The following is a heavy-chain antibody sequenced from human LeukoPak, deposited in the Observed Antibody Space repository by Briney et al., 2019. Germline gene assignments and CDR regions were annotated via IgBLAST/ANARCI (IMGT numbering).Heavy chain of an antibody. V-gene: IGHV4-30-4*08. CDR2: IYHSGTT. CDR3: ARGRLGGHFDY. CDR1: GGSINSGGFY. J-gene: IGHJ4*02. Sequence: PSETLSLTCTVSGGSINSGGFYCTWIRQPPGKGLEWIGYIYHSGTTYYNPSLKSRVTISVDASKNQFSLKLHSLTAADTAVYYCARGRLGGHFDYWGQGTLVTVSS.